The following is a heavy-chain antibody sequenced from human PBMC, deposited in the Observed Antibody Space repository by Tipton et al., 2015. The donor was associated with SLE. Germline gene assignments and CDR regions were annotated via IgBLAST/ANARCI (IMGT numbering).Heavy chain of an antibody. V-gene: IGHV4-4*07. J-gene: IGHJ3*02. CDR2: IYTSGST. D-gene: IGHD3-16*02. CDR3: AQAHLWGSYRYASDI. CDR1: GASLSGYY. Sequence: TLSLTCTVSGASLSGYYWSWVRQPPGKGLEWIGRIYTSGSTNYNPSLKSRVTISVDTSKNQFSLKLSSVTAADTAVYYCAQAHLWGSYRYASDIWGQGTMVTVSS.